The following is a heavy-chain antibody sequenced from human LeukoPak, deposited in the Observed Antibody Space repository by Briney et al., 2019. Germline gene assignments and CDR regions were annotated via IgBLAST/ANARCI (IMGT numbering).Heavy chain of an antibody. V-gene: IGHV4-39*01. CDR1: GGSISSGSHY. J-gene: IGHJ4*02. CDR3: ARQHLAVSGIDC. Sequence: SETLSLTCTVSGGSISSGSHYWGWIRQPPGKGLEWIGSIYYSGTTYYSPSVRSRVTISLDKSKDQFSLKLNFVTAADTAVYYCARQHLAVSGIDCWGQGTLVTVSS. D-gene: IGHD6-19*01. CDR2: IYYSGTT.